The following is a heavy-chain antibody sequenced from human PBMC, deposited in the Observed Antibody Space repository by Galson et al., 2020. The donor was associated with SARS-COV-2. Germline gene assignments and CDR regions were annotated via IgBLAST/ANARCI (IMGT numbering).Heavy chain of an antibody. V-gene: IGHV3-13*01. Sequence: GGSLRLSCAASGFTLSKYDMHWVRQSPGKGLEWVASIGTAYDTYYLGSVEGRFTISRGSAKDSLYLQMSNLGVEDTAVYYCAAERLDEYPGPRRFDFWGQGTLVTVSS. D-gene: IGHD6-19*01. CDR1: GFTLSKYD. CDR3: AAERLDEYPGPRRFDF. CDR2: IGTAYDT. J-gene: IGHJ4*02.